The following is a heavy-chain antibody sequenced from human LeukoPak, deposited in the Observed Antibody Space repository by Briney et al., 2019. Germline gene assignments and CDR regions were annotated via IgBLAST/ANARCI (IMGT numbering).Heavy chain of an antibody. V-gene: IGHV3-21*01. D-gene: IGHD3-22*01. Sequence: GGSLRLSCAASGFTFSSYGMHWVRQAPGKGLEWVSSISSSSSYIYYADSVKGRFTISRDNAKNSLYLQMNSLRAEDTAVYYCARRGHMIVGGIDYWGQGTLVTVSS. CDR3: ARRGHMIVGGIDY. J-gene: IGHJ4*02. CDR2: ISSSSSYI. CDR1: GFTFSSYG.